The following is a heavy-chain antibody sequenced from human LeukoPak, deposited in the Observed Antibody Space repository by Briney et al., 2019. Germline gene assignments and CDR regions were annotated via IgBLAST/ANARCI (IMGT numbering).Heavy chain of an antibody. CDR2: ISSSSSYI. Sequence: ETLSLTCTVSGGSISSSSYYCGWIRQAPGKGLEWVSSISSSSSYIYYADSVKGRFTISRDNAKNSLSLQMNSLRAEDTAVYYCAKEKADSSSWYWFEGFHYWGQGTLVTVSS. J-gene: IGHJ4*02. V-gene: IGHV3-21*01. D-gene: IGHD6-13*01. CDR1: GGSISSSS. CDR3: AKEKADSSSWYWFEGFHY.